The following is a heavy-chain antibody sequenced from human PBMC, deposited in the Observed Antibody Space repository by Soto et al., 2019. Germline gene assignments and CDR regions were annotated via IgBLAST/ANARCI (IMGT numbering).Heavy chain of an antibody. V-gene: IGHV3-23*01. Sequence: GGSLRLSCAASGFTFSSYAMSWVRQAPGKGLEWVSAISGSGGSTYYADSVQGRFTISRDNSKNTLYLQMNSLRAEDTAVYYCAKDTGYSGYDSPFDCWGQGILVTVSS. D-gene: IGHD5-12*01. J-gene: IGHJ4*02. CDR2: ISGSGGST. CDR3: AKDTGYSGYDSPFDC. CDR1: GFTFSSYA.